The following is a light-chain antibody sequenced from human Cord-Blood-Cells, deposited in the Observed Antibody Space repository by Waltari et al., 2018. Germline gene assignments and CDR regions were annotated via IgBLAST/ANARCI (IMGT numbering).Light chain of an antibody. J-gene: IGLJ3*02. CDR2: EGS. Sequence: QSALTQPASVSGSPGQSITISCTGTSSDVGSYNLVSWYQQHPGKAPKLMIYEGSKRPSGGSNRFSGSKSGNTASLTISGLQAEDEADYYCCSYVGSSTWVFGGGTKLTVL. V-gene: IGLV2-23*01. CDR3: CSYVGSSTWV. CDR1: SSDVGSYNL.